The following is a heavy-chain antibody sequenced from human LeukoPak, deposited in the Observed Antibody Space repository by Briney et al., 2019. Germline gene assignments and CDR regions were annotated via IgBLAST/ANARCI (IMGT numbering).Heavy chain of an antibody. CDR3: ARDGLRRPPTPYCGGDCPLDY. V-gene: IGHV3-20*04. CDR1: GYTFDDYA. CDR2: TNWDGGRT. D-gene: IGHD2-21*02. J-gene: IGHJ4*02. Sequence: GGPLRLSCAASGYTFDDYAMSWVRHTPGKGLEWVSGTNWDGGRTGYADSVKGRFTISRDNAKISLYLQMNSLRVEDTAMYYCARDGLRRPPTPYCGGDCPLDYWGQGTLVSVSS.